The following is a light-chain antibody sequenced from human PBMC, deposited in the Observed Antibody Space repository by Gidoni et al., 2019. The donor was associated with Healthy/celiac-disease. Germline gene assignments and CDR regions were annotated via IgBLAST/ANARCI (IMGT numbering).Light chain of an antibody. Sequence: EIVLTPSPATLSLSPGERATLSSRASQSVSSYLAWYQQKPGQAPRLLIYDASNRATGIPARFSGSGSGTDFTLTISSLEPEDFAVYYCQQRSNWPLFTFGPGTKVDIK. CDR3: QQRSNWPLFT. V-gene: IGKV3-11*01. J-gene: IGKJ3*01. CDR1: QSVSSY. CDR2: DAS.